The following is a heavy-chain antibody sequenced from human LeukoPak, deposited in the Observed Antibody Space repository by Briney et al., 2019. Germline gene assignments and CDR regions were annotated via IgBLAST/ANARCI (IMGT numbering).Heavy chain of an antibody. CDR3: AKGRGSSARYYFDY. J-gene: IGHJ4*02. V-gene: IGHV3-9*01. CDR1: GFTFDDYA. CDR2: ISWNSGSI. D-gene: IGHD1-26*01. Sequence: GGSLRLSRAASGFTFDDYAMHWVRQAPGKGLEWVSGISWNSGSIGYADSVKGRFTISRDNAKNSLYLQMNSLRAEDTALYYCAKGRGSSARYYFDYWGQGTLVTVSS.